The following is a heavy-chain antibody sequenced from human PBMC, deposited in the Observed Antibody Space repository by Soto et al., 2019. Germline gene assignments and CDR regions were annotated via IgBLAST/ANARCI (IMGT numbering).Heavy chain of an antibody. J-gene: IGHJ4*02. CDR1: GYTFTSYY. V-gene: IGHV1-46*01. Sequence: KVSCKASGYTFTSYYMHWVRQAPGQGLEWMGIINPSGGSTSYAQKFQGRVTMTRDTSTSTVYMELSSLRSEDTAVYYCAALSFNAFGELLSPLDYWGQGTLVTVS. CDR3: AALSFNAFGELLSPLDY. CDR2: INPSGGST. D-gene: IGHD3-10*01.